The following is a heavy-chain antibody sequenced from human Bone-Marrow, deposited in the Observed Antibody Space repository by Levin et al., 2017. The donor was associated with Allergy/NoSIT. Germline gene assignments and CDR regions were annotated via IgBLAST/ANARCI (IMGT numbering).Heavy chain of an antibody. CDR3: AREGRPYSRDWYGGWIGP. D-gene: IGHD6-19*01. J-gene: IGHJ5*02. CDR2: TFYRSKWYY. CDR1: GDSVSSDIAA. V-gene: IGHV6-1*01. Sequence: SQTLSLTCAISGDSVSSDIAAWNWFRQSPSRGLEWLGKTFYRSKWYYDYAPSVKSRITITPDTSRNQFSLQVNSVTPEDTAVYYCAREGRPYSRDWYGGWIGPWGQGILVTISS.